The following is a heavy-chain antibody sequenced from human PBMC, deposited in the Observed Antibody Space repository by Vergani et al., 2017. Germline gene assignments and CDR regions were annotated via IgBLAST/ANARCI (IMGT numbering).Heavy chain of an antibody. CDR2: IDYSGST. V-gene: IGHV4-59*01. D-gene: IGHD5-18*01. J-gene: IGHJ4*02. CDR1: GGSISSYY. Sequence: QVQLQESGPGLVKPSETLSLTCTVSGGSISSYYWSWIRQPPGKGLEWIGYIDYSGSTNYNPSLKSRVTISVDTSKNQFSLKLSSVTAADTAVYYCARGYGRQEFDYWGQGTLVTVSS. CDR3: ARGYGRQEFDY.